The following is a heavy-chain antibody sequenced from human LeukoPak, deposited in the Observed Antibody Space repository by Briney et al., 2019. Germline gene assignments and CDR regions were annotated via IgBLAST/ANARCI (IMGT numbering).Heavy chain of an antibody. CDR3: AQTTGWPGFDF. CDR2: IYNGRNT. V-gene: IGHV4-59*08. Sequence: PSETLSLTCSASGASTSDKYWSWIRQSPGRTLEWIGHIYNGRNTKYNPSLTSRVTISVDTSKNQFPLSLTSVTAADTAMYYCAQTTGWPGFDFWGPGALVTVSS. CDR1: GASTSDKY. J-gene: IGHJ4*02. D-gene: IGHD6-19*01.